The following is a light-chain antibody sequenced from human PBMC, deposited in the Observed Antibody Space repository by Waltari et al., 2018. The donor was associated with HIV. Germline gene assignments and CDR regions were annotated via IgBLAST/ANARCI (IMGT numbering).Light chain of an antibody. V-gene: IGLV6-57*01. Sequence: FMLTQPHSVSESPGKTITISCIRSSGSIARNYVQWYQHRPGTSPTAVAIDDKQGPSGVPDRCSGTIDSSSNSAYLTISGLKTEDAADYYCQCNDPTNYVVFGGGTHLTVL. CDR1: SGSIARNY. CDR2: DDK. CDR3: QCNDPTNYVV. J-gene: IGLJ2*01.